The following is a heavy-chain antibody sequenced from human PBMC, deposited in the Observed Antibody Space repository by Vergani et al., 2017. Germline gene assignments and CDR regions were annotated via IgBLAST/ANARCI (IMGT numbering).Heavy chain of an antibody. V-gene: IGHV3-49*04. CDR3: TRERSLYSSNWFDA. D-gene: IGHD1-26*01. J-gene: IGHJ5*02. CDR2: IRSKAYGGTT. CDR1: GFTFGDYA. Sequence: EVQLVESGGGLVQPGRSLRLSCTASGFTFGDYAMSWVRQAPGKGLEWVGFIRSKAYGGTTEYAASVKGRFTISRDDSKSIAYLQMNSLKTEDTAVYYCTRERSLYSSNWFDAWGQGTLVTVSS.